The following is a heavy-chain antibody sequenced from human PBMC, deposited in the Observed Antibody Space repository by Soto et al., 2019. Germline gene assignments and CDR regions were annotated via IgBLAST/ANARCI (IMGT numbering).Heavy chain of an antibody. D-gene: IGHD6-19*01. J-gene: IGHJ4*02. CDR2: INHSGST. Sequence: PSETLSLTCAVYVGSFSGYYWSWIRQPPGKGLEWIGEINHSGSTNYNPSLKSRVTISVDTSKNQFSLKLSSVTAADTAVYYCARAVMEYSSGWWDYWGQGTLVTVSS. CDR3: ARAVMEYSSGWWDY. CDR1: VGSFSGYY. V-gene: IGHV4-34*01.